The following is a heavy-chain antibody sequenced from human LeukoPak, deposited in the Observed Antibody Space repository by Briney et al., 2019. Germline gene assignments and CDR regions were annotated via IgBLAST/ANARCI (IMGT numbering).Heavy chain of an antibody. V-gene: IGHV3-23*01. D-gene: IGHD5-18*01. CDR2: ISGSGGST. Sequence: AGSLRRSCAASAFTFSSYAMSWVRQAPGKGLEWVSAISGSGGSTYYADSVKGRFTISRDNSKNTLYLQMNSLRAEDTAVYYCAKGIRTALLIQLRAYYFDYWGQGTLVTVSS. CDR1: AFTFSSYA. CDR3: AKGIRTALLIQLRAYYFDY. J-gene: IGHJ4*02.